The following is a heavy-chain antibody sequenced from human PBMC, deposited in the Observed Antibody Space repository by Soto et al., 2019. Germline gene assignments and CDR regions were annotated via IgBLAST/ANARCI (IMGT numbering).Heavy chain of an antibody. CDR3: ARDVGIAASGKRDAFDI. V-gene: IGHV4-4*02. CDR2: IYHSGST. CDR1: VGSISSTNW. D-gene: IGHD6-13*01. Sequence: PSETLSLTCVFSVGSISSTNWWSWVRQPPGEGLEWIGEIYHSGSTNYNTSLKSRVTISVDKSKNQFSLKLSSVTAADTAVYYCARDVGIAASGKRDAFDILGQGTMVIVSS. J-gene: IGHJ3*02.